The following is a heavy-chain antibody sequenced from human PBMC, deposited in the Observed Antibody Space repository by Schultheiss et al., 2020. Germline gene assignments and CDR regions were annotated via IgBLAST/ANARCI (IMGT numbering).Heavy chain of an antibody. CDR3: ARDSPSASDTVTTCGRDV. CDR2: INTNTGNP. J-gene: IGHJ6*02. V-gene: IGHV7-4-1*01. CDR1: GYTFTSYA. D-gene: IGHD4-17*01. Sequence: ASVKVSCKASGYTFTSYAMNWVRQAPGQGLEWMGWINTNTGNPTYAQGFTGRFVFSLDTSVSTAYLQICSLKAEDTAVYYCARDSPSASDTVTTCGRDVWGPGTTGTVAS.